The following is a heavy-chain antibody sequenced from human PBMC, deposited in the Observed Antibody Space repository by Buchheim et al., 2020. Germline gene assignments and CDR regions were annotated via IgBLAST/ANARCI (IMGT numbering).Heavy chain of an antibody. J-gene: IGHJ4*02. CDR1: GFTFSSYG. Sequence: QVQLVESGGGVVQPGRSLRLSCAASGFTFSSYGMHWVRQAPGKGLEWVAVISYDGSNKYYADSVKGRFIISRDNSKNTLYLQMNSLRAEDTAVYYCAKDLFRYSSGWYDYWGQGTL. V-gene: IGHV3-30*18. CDR2: ISYDGSNK. CDR3: AKDLFRYSSGWYDY. D-gene: IGHD6-19*01.